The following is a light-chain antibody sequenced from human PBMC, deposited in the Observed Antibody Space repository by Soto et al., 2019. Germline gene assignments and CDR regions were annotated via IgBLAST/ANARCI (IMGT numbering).Light chain of an antibody. J-gene: IGLJ2*01. V-gene: IGLV2-23*01. CDR3: CSYAGSSTHVV. Sequence: QSVLTQPASVSGSPGQSITISCTGTSSDVGSYNLVSWYQQHPGKAPKLMIYEGGKRPSGVPNRFSGSKSGNTASLTISGLQAEDEADYYCCSYAGSSTHVVFGGGTKVTVL. CDR1: SSDVGSYNL. CDR2: EGG.